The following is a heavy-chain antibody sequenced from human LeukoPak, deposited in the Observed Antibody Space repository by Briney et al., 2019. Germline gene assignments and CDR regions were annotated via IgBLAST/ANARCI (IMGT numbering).Heavy chain of an antibody. J-gene: IGHJ4*02. CDR1: GYTFTSYG. V-gene: IGHV1-18*01. CDR3: ARVGLGYCSSTSCYHFDY. D-gene: IGHD2-2*01. Sequence: GASVTVSCKASGYTFTSYGISWVRQAPGQGLEWMGWISAYNGNTNYAQKLQGRVTMTTDTSTSTAYMELRSLRSDDTAVYYCARVGLGYCSSTSCYHFDYWGQGTLVTASS. CDR2: ISAYNGNT.